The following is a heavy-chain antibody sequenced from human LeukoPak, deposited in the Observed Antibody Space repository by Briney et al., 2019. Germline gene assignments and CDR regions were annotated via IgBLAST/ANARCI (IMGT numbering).Heavy chain of an antibody. CDR3: ARDGYRTRGRFDS. D-gene: IGHD5-18*01. CDR1: GFTFNNYN. Sequence: GGSLRLSCATSGFTFNNYNMNWVRQAPGMGLEWVSSISGSSSYIYYADSVKGRFTISRDNAKNSLYLQLNSLRAEDTAVYYCARDGYRTRGRFDSWGQGTLVTVSS. J-gene: IGHJ4*02. V-gene: IGHV3-21*01. CDR2: ISGSSSYI.